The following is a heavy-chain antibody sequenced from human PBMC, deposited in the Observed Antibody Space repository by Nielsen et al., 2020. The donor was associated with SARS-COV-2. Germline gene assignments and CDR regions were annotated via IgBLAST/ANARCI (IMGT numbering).Heavy chain of an antibody. CDR1: GFTVNSTY. Sequence: GGSLKLSCAASGFTVNSTYMSWVRQAPGKGLEWVAIIYISGNPYYADSVKGRFTFSRDNSKNTLYLQMNSLRAEDTAVYYCAKEPYYDFWSGYYYDYWGQGTLVTVSS. V-gene: IGHV3-53*01. D-gene: IGHD3-3*01. CDR3: AKEPYYDFWSGYYYDY. CDR2: IYISGNP. J-gene: IGHJ4*02.